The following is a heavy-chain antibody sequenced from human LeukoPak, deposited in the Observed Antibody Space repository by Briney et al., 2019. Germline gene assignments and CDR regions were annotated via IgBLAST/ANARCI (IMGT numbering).Heavy chain of an antibody. CDR2: ISISGDDT. D-gene: IGHD1-1*01. CDR1: GFTFNTSD. Sequence: GRSLRLSCTVSGFTFNTSDMTWVRQPPGKGLALVSGISISGDDTYHPASVKGRFTFSRDNSKNTLYLQMNSLRDYDTAVYYCVKGNWLDNWGQGALVTVAS. J-gene: IGHJ4*02. CDR3: VKGNWLDN. V-gene: IGHV3-23*01.